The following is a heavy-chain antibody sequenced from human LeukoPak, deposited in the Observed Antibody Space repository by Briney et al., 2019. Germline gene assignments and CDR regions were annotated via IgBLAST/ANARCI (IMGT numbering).Heavy chain of an antibody. D-gene: IGHD6-19*01. CDR3: AKLVGIAVXGXGXXX. CDR2: IYYSGST. J-gene: IGHJ5*02. Sequence: SETLSLTCTVSGGSISSGDYYWSWIRQPPGKGLEWIGYIYYSGSTYYNPSLKSRVTISVDTSKNQFSLKLSSVTAADTAVYXCAKLVGIAVXGXGXXXWGQXTLXT. V-gene: IGHV4-30-4*08. CDR1: GGSISSGDYY.